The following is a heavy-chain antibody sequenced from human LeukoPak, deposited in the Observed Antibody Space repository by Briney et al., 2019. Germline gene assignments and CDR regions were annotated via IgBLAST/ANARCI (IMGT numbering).Heavy chain of an antibody. J-gene: IGHJ6*03. CDR1: GGSFSGYY. CDR2: INHSGST. Sequence: SETLSLTCAVYGGSFSGYYWSWIRQPPGKGLEWIGEINHSGSTNYNPSLKSRVTISVDTSKNQFSLKLSSVTAADTAVYYCARGVPGQLLYYHYYYMDVWGEGTTVTVSS. CDR3: ARGVPGQLLYYHYYYMDV. D-gene: IGHD2-2*01. V-gene: IGHV4-34*01.